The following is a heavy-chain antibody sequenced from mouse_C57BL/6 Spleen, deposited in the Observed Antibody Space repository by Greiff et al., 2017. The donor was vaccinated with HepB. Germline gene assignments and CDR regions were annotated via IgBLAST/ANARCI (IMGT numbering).Heavy chain of an antibody. J-gene: IGHJ1*03. D-gene: IGHD2-5*01. CDR1: GFTFSNYW. Sequence: EVMLVESGGGLVQPGGSMKLSCVASGFTFSNYWMNWVRQSPEKGLEWVAQIRLKSDNYATHYAESVKGRFTISRDDSKSSVYLQMNNLRAEDTGIYYCIYSNYWYFDVWGTGTTVTVSS. V-gene: IGHV6-3*01. CDR3: IYSNYWYFDV. CDR2: IRLKSDNYAT.